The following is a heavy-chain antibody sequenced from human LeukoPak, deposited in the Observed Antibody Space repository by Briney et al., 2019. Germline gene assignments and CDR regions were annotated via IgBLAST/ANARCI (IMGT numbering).Heavy chain of an antibody. J-gene: IGHJ3*02. V-gene: IGHV4-39*07. CDR3: ARINFRARDCVFDI. CDR1: GGSISSSSYY. Sequence: PSETLSLTCTVSGGSISSSSYYWGWIRQPPGKGLEWIGSIYYSGSTYYDPSLKSRVTISVDTSKNQFSLKLSSVTAADTAVYYCARINFRARDCVFDIWGQGTMVTVSS. D-gene: IGHD2-21*01. CDR2: IYYSGST.